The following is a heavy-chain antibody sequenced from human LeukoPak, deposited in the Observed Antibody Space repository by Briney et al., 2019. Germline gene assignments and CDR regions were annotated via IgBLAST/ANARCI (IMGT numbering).Heavy chain of an antibody. CDR3: ATGGRLSRTFDI. D-gene: IGHD3-16*02. CDR2: IYYSGST. J-gene: IGHJ3*02. Sequence: SETLSLTCTVSGGSVSSGSYYWSWIRQPPGKGLEWIGYIYYSGSTNYNPSLKSRVTISVDTSKNQLSLKLSSVTAADTAVYYCATGGRLSRTFDIWGQGTMVTVSS. CDR1: GGSVSSGSYY. V-gene: IGHV4-61*01.